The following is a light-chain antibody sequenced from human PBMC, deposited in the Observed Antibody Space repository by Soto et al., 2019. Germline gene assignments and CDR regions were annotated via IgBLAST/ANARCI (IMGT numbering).Light chain of an antibody. J-gene: IGKJ4*01. V-gene: IGKV1-9*01. CDR3: QQLNSYPLT. CDR2: AAS. CDR1: QGISSY. Sequence: DIQLTQSPSFLSASVGDRVTITCRASQGISSYLAWYQQKPGKAPKLLLYAASTLQSGVPSRFSGSGSGTEFTLTISSLQPEDFATDYCQQLNSYPLTFGGGTRVEIK.